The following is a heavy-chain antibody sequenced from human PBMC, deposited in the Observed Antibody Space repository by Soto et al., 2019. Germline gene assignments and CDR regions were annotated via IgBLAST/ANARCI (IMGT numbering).Heavy chain of an antibody. D-gene: IGHD5-12*01. V-gene: IGHV5-51*01. CDR3: AAYSRSPGRHFDY. CDR1: GYSFTSYW. CDR2: IYPGDSDT. J-gene: IGHJ4*02. Sequence: GESLKISCNASGYSFTSYWIGWVRQMPGKGLEWMGMIYPGDSDTRYSPSFQGQVIISADKSISTAYLQWSSLKASDTAMFYCAAYSRSPGRHFDYWGQGTQVTGSS.